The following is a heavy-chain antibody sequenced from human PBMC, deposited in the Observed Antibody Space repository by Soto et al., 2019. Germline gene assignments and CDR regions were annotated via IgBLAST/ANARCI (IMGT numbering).Heavy chain of an antibody. Sequence: SETLSLTCTVSGDSNSSDYWNWMRQPPGKGLEWIGHIHDSGDTNHNPALGSRVNISLDTSKKKFSLNLTSVTAADTAVYFCARSTFRHAFDIWGQGT. CDR1: GDSNSSDY. J-gene: IGHJ3*02. D-gene: IGHD2-21*01. CDR3: ARSTFRHAFDI. V-gene: IGHV4-59*01. CDR2: IHDSGDT.